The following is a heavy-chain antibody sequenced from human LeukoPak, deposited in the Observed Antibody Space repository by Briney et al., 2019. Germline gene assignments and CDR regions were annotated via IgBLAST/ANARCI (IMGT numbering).Heavy chain of an antibody. V-gene: IGHV1-46*01. J-gene: IGHJ4*02. Sequence: ASVKVPCKASGYTFTSYYIHWVRQAPGQGLEWMGIINPGGGSTTYAQKFQGRVTMTRDTSTSTVYMELSSLRSEDTAVYYCARAEAAAGTPWDYWGQGTLVTVSS. CDR1: GYTFTSYY. CDR3: ARAEAAAGTPWDY. CDR2: INPGGGST. D-gene: IGHD6-13*01.